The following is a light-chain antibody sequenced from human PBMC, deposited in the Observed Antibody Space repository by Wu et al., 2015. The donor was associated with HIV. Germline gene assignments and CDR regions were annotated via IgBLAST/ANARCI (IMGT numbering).Light chain of an antibody. CDR2: GAS. CDR3: QQYNYWPRT. V-gene: IGKV3D-15*01. Sequence: EIVMTQSPATLSVSPGQRVTLSCRASQTIANKLAWYQQRPGQGPRLLIYGASSRATGIPDRFSGSGSGTDFTLTISRLEPEDFAVYYCQQYNYWPRTFGQGTKVEIK. CDR1: QTIANK. J-gene: IGKJ1*01.